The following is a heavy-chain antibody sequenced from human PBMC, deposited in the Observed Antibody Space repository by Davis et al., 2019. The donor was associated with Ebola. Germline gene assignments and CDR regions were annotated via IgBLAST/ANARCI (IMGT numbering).Heavy chain of an antibody. V-gene: IGHV5-10-1*01. J-gene: IGHJ6*03. D-gene: IGHD3-10*01. Sequence: GESLKISCQGSGYSFSSYWINWVRQMPGKGLEWMGRIDPTDSYTSYSPSFQGHVTISTDKSISTAYLQWSSLKASDTAMYYCARQYYYGSGTYGRGYYYYMDVWGKGTTVTVSS. CDR1: GYSFSSYW. CDR3: ARQYYYGSGTYGRGYYYYMDV. CDR2: IDPTDSYT.